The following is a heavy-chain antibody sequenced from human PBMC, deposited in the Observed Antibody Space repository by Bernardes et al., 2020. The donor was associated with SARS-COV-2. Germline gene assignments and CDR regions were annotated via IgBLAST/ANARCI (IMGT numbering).Heavy chain of an antibody. V-gene: IGHV2-70*01. CDR1: GFSLSTSGMC. CDR3: ARMVLMGIAPEVGLDY. CDR2: IDWDDDK. J-gene: IGHJ4*02. Sequence: SGPTLVKPTQTLTLTCTFSGFSLSTSGMCVSWIRQPPGKALEWLALIDWDDDKYYSTSLKTRLTISKDTSKNQVVLTMTNMDPVDTATYYCARMVLMGIAPEVGLDYWGQGTLVTVSS. D-gene: IGHD2-8*01.